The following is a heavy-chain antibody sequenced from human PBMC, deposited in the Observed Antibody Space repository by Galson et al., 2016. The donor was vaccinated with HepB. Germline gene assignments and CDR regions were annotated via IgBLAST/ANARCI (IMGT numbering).Heavy chain of an antibody. CDR2: IYSDGSKI. Sequence: SLRLSCAASGFTFSNYGFHWARHTPAKGLEWVAFIYSDGSKIYYGNSVKGRFTISRDNSKHTVYLEMNSLRAEDTAVYYCARAHYGVVPLDDWGQGTLVTVSA. CDR3: ARAHYGVVPLDD. D-gene: IGHD4-17*01. J-gene: IGHJ4*02. V-gene: IGHV3-33*01. CDR1: GFTFSNYG.